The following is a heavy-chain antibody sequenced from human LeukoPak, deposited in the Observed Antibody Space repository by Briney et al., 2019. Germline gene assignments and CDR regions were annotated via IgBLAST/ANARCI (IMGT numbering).Heavy chain of an antibody. Sequence: ASVKVSCKASGYTFTSYYMHWVRQAPGQGLEWMGIINPDGGSTSYAQKFQGRVTMPRDTSTSTVYTELSSLRSEDTAVYYCARGGLAWNSGSYFDYWGQGTLVTVSS. D-gene: IGHD1-26*01. CDR3: ARGGLAWNSGSYFDY. CDR2: INPDGGST. CDR1: GYTFTSYY. V-gene: IGHV1-46*01. J-gene: IGHJ4*02.